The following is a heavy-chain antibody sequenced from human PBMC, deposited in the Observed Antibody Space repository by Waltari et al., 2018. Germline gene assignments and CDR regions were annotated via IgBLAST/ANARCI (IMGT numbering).Heavy chain of an antibody. V-gene: IGHV1-3*01. J-gene: IGHJ5*02. CDR3: ATPYCSGGSCWGWFDP. D-gene: IGHD2-15*01. CDR2: INAGNGNT. CDR1: GYTFTSYA. Sequence: QVQLVQSGAEVKKPGASVKVSCKASGYTFTSYAMNWVRQAPGQRLEWMGWINAGNGNTKYSQKFQGRVTITRDTSASTAYMELSSLRSEDTAVYYCATPYCSGGSCWGWFDPWGQGTLVTVSS.